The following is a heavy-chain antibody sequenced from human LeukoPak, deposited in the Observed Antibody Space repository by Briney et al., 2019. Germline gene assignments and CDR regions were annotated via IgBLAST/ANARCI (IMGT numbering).Heavy chain of an antibody. CDR3: ARGGVLLWFGELSAPFDY. J-gene: IGHJ4*02. CDR2: IYYSGST. CDR1: GGSISSSSYY. V-gene: IGHV4-39*01. Sequence: SGTLSLTCTVSGGSISSSSYYWGWIRQPPGKGLEWIGSIYYSGSTYYNPSLKSRVTISVDTSKNQFSLKLSSVTAADTAVYYCARGGVLLWFGELSAPFDYWGQGTLVTVSS. D-gene: IGHD3-10*01.